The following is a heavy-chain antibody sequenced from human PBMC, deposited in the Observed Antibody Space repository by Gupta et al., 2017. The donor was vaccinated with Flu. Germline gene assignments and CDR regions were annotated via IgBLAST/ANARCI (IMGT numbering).Heavy chain of an antibody. J-gene: IGHJ4*02. V-gene: IGHV6-1*01. CDR3: ARVILSLDAGREGLRFDY. Sequence: QVQLQQSGPGLVKPSQTLSLTCAISGDSVSSNRAAWNWLRQYPSRGLEWLGRTYYRSKWYNDYAVSVKSRITINPDTSKNQFSLQLNSVTPEDTAVYYCARVILSLDAGREGLRFDYWGQGTLVTVSS. CDR1: GDSVSSNRAA. D-gene: IGHD1-1*01. CDR2: TYYRSKWYN.